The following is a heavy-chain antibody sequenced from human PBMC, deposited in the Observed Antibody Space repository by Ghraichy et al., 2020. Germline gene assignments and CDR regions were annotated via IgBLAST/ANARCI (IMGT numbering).Heavy chain of an antibody. J-gene: IGHJ6*03. V-gene: IGHV4-34*01. Sequence: GSLKLSCAVYGGSFSGYYWSWIRQPPGKGLEWIGEINHSGSTNYNPSLKSRVTISVDTSKNQFSLKLSSVTAADTAVYYCARGHIVVVPAARTSGYYYYYMDVWGKGTTVTVSS. D-gene: IGHD2-2*01. CDR1: GGSFSGYY. CDR3: ARGHIVVVPAARTSGYYYYYMDV. CDR2: INHSGST.